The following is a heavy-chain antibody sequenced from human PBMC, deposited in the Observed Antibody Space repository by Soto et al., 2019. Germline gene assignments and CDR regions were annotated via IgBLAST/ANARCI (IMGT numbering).Heavy chain of an antibody. J-gene: IGHJ5*02. CDR2: IYHSGST. V-gene: IGHV4-38-2*02. Sequence: SETLSLTCAVSGYSISTGVNCGWFGHPPGKGLEWIGSIYHSGSTYYNLSIKSLVTISADTSKNQISLKLISVTAEDSAMYYCARDWGNVFYRFDPWGQGTLVTVSS. CDR3: ARDWGNVFYRFDP. D-gene: IGHD3-16*01. CDR1: GYSISTGVN.